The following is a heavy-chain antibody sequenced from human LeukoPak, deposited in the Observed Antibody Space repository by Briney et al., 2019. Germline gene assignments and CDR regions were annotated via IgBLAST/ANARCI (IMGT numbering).Heavy chain of an antibody. D-gene: IGHD2-2*01. J-gene: IGHJ6*03. V-gene: IGHV4-59*01. CDR2: IYYSGST. Sequence: SETLSLTCTVSGGSISSYYWSWIRQPPGKGLEWIGYIYYSGSTNYNPSLKSRVTISVDTSKNQFSLKLSSVTAADTAVYYCARGPHCSSTSCSDYYYYYMDVWGKGNTVTVSS. CDR1: GGSISSYY. CDR3: ARGPHCSSTSCSDYYYYYMDV.